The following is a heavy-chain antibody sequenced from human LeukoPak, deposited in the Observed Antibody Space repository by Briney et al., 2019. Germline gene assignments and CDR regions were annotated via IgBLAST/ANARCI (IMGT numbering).Heavy chain of an antibody. D-gene: IGHD4-23*01. V-gene: IGHV3-30*04. CDR1: GFTFSSNA. CDR3: GRVMSTTVVTVLDY. Sequence: GRSLRLSCSASGFTFSSNAMHWVRQAPGKGLEWVAVISYDGSNKYYADSVKGRFTISRDNSKNTLYLQMDSLRAEDPAVYYCGRVMSTTVVTVLDYWGQGTLVTVSS. J-gene: IGHJ4*02. CDR2: ISYDGSNK.